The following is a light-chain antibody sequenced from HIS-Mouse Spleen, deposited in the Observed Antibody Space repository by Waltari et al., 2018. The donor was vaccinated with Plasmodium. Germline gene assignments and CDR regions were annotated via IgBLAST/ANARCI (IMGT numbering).Light chain of an antibody. J-gene: IGKJ3*01. V-gene: IGKV3-11*01. Sequence: EIVLTQSPATLSLSPGERATLSCRASQSVSSYLAWYQQKPGQAPRLLIYDASNRATGIPARFSGSGSGTDFTLTISSLQPEDIATYYCQQYDNLPPLFTFGPGTKVDIK. CDR3: QQYDNLPPLFT. CDR2: DAS. CDR1: QSVSSY.